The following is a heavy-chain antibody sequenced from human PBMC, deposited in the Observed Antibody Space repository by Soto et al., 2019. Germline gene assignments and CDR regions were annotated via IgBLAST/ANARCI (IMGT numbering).Heavy chain of an antibody. CDR2: IIPMFGTP. CDR1: GGSFSSYA. V-gene: IGHV1-69*01. CDR3: ARVIGGSGWYGSFGS. D-gene: IGHD6-19*01. J-gene: IGHJ4*02. Sequence: QVPLMQSGAEVKKPGSSVKVSCKASGGSFSSYAINWVRQAPGQGLEWMGGIIPMFGTPNYAQRFQGRVTINAHESTHTDYMELGSLRYEDTAVSYCARVIGGSGWYGSFGSWGQGTLVNVSS.